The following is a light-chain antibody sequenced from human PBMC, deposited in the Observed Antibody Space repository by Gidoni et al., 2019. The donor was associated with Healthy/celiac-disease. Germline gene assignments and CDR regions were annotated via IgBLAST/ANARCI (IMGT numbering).Light chain of an antibody. CDR1: QSISSW. CDR2: KAS. CDR3: QQYRGS. J-gene: IGKJ2*04. Sequence: DIQMTQSPSTLSASVGDRVTITCRASQSISSWLAWYQQKPGKAPKHLIYKASSLESGVPSRFGGSGSGTEFTLTISSLQPDDFATYYCQQYRGSFGQGTKLEIK. V-gene: IGKV1-5*03.